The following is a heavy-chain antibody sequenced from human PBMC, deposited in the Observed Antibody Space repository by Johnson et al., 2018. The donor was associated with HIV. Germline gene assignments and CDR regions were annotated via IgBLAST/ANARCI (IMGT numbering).Heavy chain of an antibody. J-gene: IGHJ3*02. CDR2: IRYDGSNK. D-gene: IGHD1-1*01. Sequence: QVQLVESGGGVVQPGGSLRLSCAASGFTFSSYGMHWVRQAPGKGLEWVAFIRYDGSNKYYADSVKGRFTISRDNSKNTLYLKMNSLRAEDTAVYYCAKVGGTTILRDAFDIWGQGTMVTVSS. CDR1: GFTFSSYG. CDR3: AKVGGTTILRDAFDI. V-gene: IGHV3-30*02.